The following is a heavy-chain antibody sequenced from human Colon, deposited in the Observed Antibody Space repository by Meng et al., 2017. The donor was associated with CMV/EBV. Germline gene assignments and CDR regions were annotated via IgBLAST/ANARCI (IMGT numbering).Heavy chain of an antibody. D-gene: IGHD5/OR15-5a*01. Sequence: GPLRPSCTVPGDSIESHHWTWIRQPPGKGLEWIGYIYYSGTTDYNPSLKRRVTISVDTFKNQFSLNLTSVTAADTAVYYCARVVSTAGEAVDWGQGTLVTVSS. CDR2: IYYSGTT. J-gene: IGHJ4*02. V-gene: IGHV4-59*11. CDR3: ARVVSTAGEAVD. CDR1: GDSIESHH.